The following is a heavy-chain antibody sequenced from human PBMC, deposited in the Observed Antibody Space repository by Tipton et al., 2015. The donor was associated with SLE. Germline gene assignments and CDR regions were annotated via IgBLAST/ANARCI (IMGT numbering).Heavy chain of an antibody. CDR3: ASSYDSSGYYDGGGY. Sequence: TLSLTCTVSGGSISSYYWSWIRQPPGKGLEWIGYIYTSGSTNYNPSLKSRVPISVDTSKNQFSLKLSSVTAADTAVYYCASSYDSSGYYDGGGYWGQGTLVTVSS. CDR1: GGSISSYY. V-gene: IGHV4-4*08. D-gene: IGHD3-22*01. J-gene: IGHJ4*02. CDR2: IYTSGST.